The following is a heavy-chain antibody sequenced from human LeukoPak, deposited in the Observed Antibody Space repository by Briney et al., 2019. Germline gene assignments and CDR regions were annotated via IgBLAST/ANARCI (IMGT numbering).Heavy chain of an antibody. CDR3: ARDSSGWSPGNDAFDI. CDR2: INTNTGNP. D-gene: IGHD6-19*01. CDR1: GYTFTSYA. J-gene: IGHJ3*02. V-gene: IGHV7-4-1*02. Sequence: ASVKVSCKASGYTFTSYAMNWVRQAPGQGLEWMGWINTNTGNPTYAQGFTGRFVFSLDTSVSTAYLQISSLKAEDTAVYYCARDSSGWSPGNDAFDIWAKGQWSPSLQ.